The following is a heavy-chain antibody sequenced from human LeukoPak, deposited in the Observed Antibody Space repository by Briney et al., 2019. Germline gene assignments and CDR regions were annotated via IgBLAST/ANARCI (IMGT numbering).Heavy chain of an antibody. CDR3: ARAESGYSYGYVGGYYFDY. Sequence: PSQTLSLTCTVSGGSISSGGYYWSWIRQPPGKGLEWIGYIYHSESTYYNPSLKSRVTISVDRSKNQFSLKLSSVTAADTAVYYCARAESGYSYGYVGGYYFDYWGQGTLVTVSS. J-gene: IGHJ4*02. CDR1: GGSISSGGYY. D-gene: IGHD5-18*01. CDR2: IYHSEST. V-gene: IGHV4-30-2*01.